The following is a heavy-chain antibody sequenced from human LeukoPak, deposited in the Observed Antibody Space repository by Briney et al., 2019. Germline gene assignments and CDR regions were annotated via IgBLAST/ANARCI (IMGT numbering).Heavy chain of an antibody. J-gene: IGHJ2*01. Sequence: PGGSLRLSCATSGFTLSSFWMSWVRQTPGKGLEWVANIKQDGGERYYVDSVKGRFTISRDNAKNSLFLQMNSLRAEDTAVYYCASLPGGRTAALEFDLRGRGTLVTVYS. CDR2: IKQDGGER. CDR1: GFTLSSFW. D-gene: IGHD6-13*01. CDR3: ASLPGGRTAALEFDL. V-gene: IGHV3-7*01.